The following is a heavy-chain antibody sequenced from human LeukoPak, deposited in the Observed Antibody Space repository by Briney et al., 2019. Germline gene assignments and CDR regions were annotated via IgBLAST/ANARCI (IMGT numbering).Heavy chain of an antibody. D-gene: IGHD3-16*02. V-gene: IGHV3-15*01. CDR2: IKSKTDGGTT. J-gene: IGHJ4*02. CDR3: PIMITFGEVIVADY. Sequence: GGSLRLSCAASGFTFSNAWMSWVRQAPGKGLEWVGRIKSKTDGGTTDYAAPVKGRFTISRDDSKNTLYLQMNSLKTEDTAVYYCPIMITFGEVIVADYWGQGTLVTVSS. CDR1: GFTFSNAW.